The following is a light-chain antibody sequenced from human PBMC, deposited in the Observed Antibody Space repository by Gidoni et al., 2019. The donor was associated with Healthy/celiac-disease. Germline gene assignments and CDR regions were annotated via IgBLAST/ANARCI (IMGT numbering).Light chain of an antibody. Sequence: DIQMTQSPSTLSASVGDRVTITCRASQSISRWVAWYQQKPGKAPKLLIYKASSLESGVPSRVSGSGSGTEFALTISSLQPDDFATYYCQQYNSYSRTFGQGTKVEIK. V-gene: IGKV1-5*03. CDR2: KAS. CDR3: QQYNSYSRT. J-gene: IGKJ1*01. CDR1: QSISRW.